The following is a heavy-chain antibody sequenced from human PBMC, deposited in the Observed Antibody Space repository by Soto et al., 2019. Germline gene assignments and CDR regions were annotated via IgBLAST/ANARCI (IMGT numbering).Heavy chain of an antibody. J-gene: IGHJ4*02. CDR2: ISGSGGST. Sequence: GGSLGLSCAASGFTFSIYAMSWVRQAPGKGPEWVSAISGSGGSTYYADSVKGRFTISRDNSKNTLYLQMNRLRAEDTAVYYCAKVIGYSYGTPPSPYFDYWGQGTLVTVSS. D-gene: IGHD5-18*01. CDR1: GFTFSIYA. CDR3: AKVIGYSYGTPPSPYFDY. V-gene: IGHV3-23*01.